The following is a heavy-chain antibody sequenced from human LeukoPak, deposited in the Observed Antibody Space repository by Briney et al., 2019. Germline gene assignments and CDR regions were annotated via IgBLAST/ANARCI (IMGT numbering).Heavy chain of an antibody. Sequence: GGSLRLSCAASGFTFSSYEMNWVRQAPGKGLEWVSYISSSGSTIYYADSVKGRFTISRDNAKNSLYLQMNSLRAEDTALYYCARGGYSYGYYRAFDIWGQGTMVTVSS. J-gene: IGHJ3*02. CDR1: GFTFSSYE. D-gene: IGHD5-18*01. CDR2: ISSSGSTI. V-gene: IGHV3-48*03. CDR3: ARGGYSYGYYRAFDI.